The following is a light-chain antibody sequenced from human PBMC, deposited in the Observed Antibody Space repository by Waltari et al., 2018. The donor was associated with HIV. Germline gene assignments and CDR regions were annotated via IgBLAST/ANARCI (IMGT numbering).Light chain of an antibody. V-gene: IGKV3-20*01. CDR3: QQYGNSIT. CDR2: GAS. CDR1: QSLSS. Sequence: EIVLTQSPGTLSLSPGERATLSCRVSQSLSSRLLIYGASTRATGIPDRFSGSGSGTDFTLTISRLEREDFAVYYCQQYGNSITFGPGTKVDIK. J-gene: IGKJ3*01.